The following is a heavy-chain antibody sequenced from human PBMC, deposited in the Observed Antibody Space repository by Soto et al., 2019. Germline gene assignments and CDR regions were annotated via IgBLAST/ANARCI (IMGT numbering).Heavy chain of an antibody. V-gene: IGHV3-48*01. J-gene: IGHJ5*02. Sequence: PGGSLRLSCAASGFTFSSYSMNWVRQAPGKGLEWVSYISSSSSTIYYADSVKGRFTISRDNSKNTLYLQMNSLRAVDTAVYYCASRTYASGAPWGQGTLVTVSS. CDR2: ISSSSSTI. CDR1: GFTFSSYS. CDR3: ASRTYASGAP. D-gene: IGHD3-10*01.